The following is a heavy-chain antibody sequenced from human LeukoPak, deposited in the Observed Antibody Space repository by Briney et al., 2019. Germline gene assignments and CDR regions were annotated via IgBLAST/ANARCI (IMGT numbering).Heavy chain of an antibody. D-gene: IGHD5-24*01. CDR2: TTNSGGS. V-gene: IGHV3-48*02. CDR3: ARELMATWGDALDL. Sequence: PGGSLRLSCGASGFTFSSYSMNWVRQAPGKGLEWISYTTNSGGSKYAASVRGRFSISRDNAKNSLFLLMTDLRDEDTAIYYCARELMATWGDALDLWGQGTRVSVS. J-gene: IGHJ3*01. CDR1: GFTFSSYS.